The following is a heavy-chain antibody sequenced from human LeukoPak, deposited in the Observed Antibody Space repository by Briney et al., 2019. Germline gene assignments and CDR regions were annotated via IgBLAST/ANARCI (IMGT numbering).Heavy chain of an antibody. CDR3: AREGYMAAAGTSLHY. CDR2: MNPNSGNT. CDR1: GYTFTSYD. J-gene: IGHJ4*02. D-gene: IGHD6-13*01. V-gene: IGHV1-8*03. Sequence: ASVKVSCKPSGYTFTSYDINWLRQATGQGLNWMGWMNPNSGNTVYAQKFQVIVTITRNISISTAYMELSSLRSDDTAVYYCAREGYMAAAGTSLHYWGQGTLVTVSS.